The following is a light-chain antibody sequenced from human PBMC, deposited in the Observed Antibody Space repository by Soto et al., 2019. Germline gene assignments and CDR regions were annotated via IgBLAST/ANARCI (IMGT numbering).Light chain of an antibody. CDR1: QGVSVN. Sequence: EIVMTQSPATLSVSPGERATLSCRASQGVSVNLAWYQQKPGQAPRLLIYGVSTRATGIPARFSGSESGTEFTLTISSLQSEDFAVYYCQQYNDWPFTFGPGTKVDIK. V-gene: IGKV3-15*01. CDR3: QQYNDWPFT. J-gene: IGKJ3*01. CDR2: GVS.